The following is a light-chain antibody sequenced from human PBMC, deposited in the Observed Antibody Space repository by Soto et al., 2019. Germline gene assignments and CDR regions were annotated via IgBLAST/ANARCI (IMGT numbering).Light chain of an antibody. CDR2: EVS. Sequence: QSALTQPASVSGSPGQSITISCTGTSSDVGSYNLVSWYQQHPGKAPRLMIYEVSKRPSGVSNRFSASKSGNTASLTISGLQAEDEADDYCCSYAGSSTLGVFGGGTKVTVL. CDR1: SSDVGSYNL. J-gene: IGLJ2*01. V-gene: IGLV2-23*02. CDR3: CSYAGSSTLGV.